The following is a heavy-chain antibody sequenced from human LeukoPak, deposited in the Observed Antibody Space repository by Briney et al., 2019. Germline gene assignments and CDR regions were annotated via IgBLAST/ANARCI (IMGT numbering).Heavy chain of an antibody. D-gene: IGHD4-17*01. J-gene: IGHJ4*02. Sequence: SETLSLTCTVSGYSISSGYYWGWIRQPPGKGLEWIGSIYHSGSTYYNPSLKSRVTISVDTSKNQFSLKLSSVTAADTAVYYCARDATVTNFDYWGQGTLVTVSS. CDR2: IYHSGST. CDR1: GYSISSGYY. V-gene: IGHV4-38-2*02. CDR3: ARDATVTNFDY.